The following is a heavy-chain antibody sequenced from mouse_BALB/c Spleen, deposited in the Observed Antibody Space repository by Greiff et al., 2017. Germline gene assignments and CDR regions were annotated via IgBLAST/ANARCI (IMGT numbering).Heavy chain of an antibody. Sequence: QVQLQQSGAELARPGASVKLSCKASGYTFTSYWMQWVKQRPGQGLEWIGALYPGDGDTRYTQKFKGKATLTADKSSSTAYMQLSSLASEDSAVYYCARGYRYDGAMDYWGQGTSVTVSS. V-gene: IGHV1-87*01. CDR1: GYTFTSYW. CDR2: LYPGDGDT. J-gene: IGHJ4*01. CDR3: ARGYRYDGAMDY. D-gene: IGHD2-14*01.